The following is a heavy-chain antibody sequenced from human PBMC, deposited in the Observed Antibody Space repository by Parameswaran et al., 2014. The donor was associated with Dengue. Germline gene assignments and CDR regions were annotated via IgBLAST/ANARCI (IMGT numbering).Heavy chain of an antibody. CDR2: IKQDGSEK. D-gene: IGHD1-14*01. Sequence: RWIRQPPGKGLEWVANIKQDGSEKYYVDSVKGRFTISRDNTKNSLYLQMNSLRAEDTAVYYCARNNQADYWGQGTLVTVSS. V-gene: IGHV3-7*01. J-gene: IGHJ4*02. CDR3: ARNNQADY.